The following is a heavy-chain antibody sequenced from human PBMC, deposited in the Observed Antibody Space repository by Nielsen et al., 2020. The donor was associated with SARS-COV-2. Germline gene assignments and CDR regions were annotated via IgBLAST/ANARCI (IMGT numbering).Heavy chain of an antibody. D-gene: IGHD3-10*01. Sequence: ASVKVSCKASGGTFSSYAISWVRQATGQGLEWMGWMNPNSGNTGYAQKFQGRVTMTRNTSISTAYMELSSLRSEDTAVYYCARAGFGELLNDYWGQGTLVTVSS. V-gene: IGHV1-8*02. CDR1: GGTFSSYA. CDR3: ARAGFGELLNDY. CDR2: MNPNSGNT. J-gene: IGHJ4*02.